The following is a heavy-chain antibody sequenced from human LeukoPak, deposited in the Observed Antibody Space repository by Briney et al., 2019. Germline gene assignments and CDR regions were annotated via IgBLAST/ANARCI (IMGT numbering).Heavy chain of an antibody. CDR3: ARDQGFDIVVVVAAPDYYYGMDV. CDR1: EGTFSSYA. J-gene: IGHJ6*02. Sequence: GASVKVSCKASEGTFSSYAISWVRQAPGQGLEWMGWINTNTGNPTYAQGFTGRFVFSLDTSVSTAYLQISSLKAEDTAVYYCARDQGFDIVVVVAAPDYYYGMDVWGQGTTVTVSS. V-gene: IGHV7-4-1*02. CDR2: INTNTGNP. D-gene: IGHD2-15*01.